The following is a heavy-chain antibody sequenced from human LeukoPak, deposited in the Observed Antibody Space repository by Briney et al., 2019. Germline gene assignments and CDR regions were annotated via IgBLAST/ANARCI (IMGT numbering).Heavy chain of an antibody. Sequence: GGSLRLSCAASGFTFDDYAMHWVRQAPGKGLEWVSGISWNSGDIDYADSVKGRFTISRDNAKNALYLQMNSLRAEDMALYFCAKETAYSTSYEGYFDSWGQGTLVTVSS. CDR1: GFTFDDYA. V-gene: IGHV3-9*03. CDR2: ISWNSGDI. CDR3: AKETAYSTSYEGYFDS. J-gene: IGHJ4*02. D-gene: IGHD6-13*01.